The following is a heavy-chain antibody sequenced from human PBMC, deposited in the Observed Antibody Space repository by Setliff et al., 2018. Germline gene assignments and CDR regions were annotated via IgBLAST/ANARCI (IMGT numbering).Heavy chain of an antibody. V-gene: IGHV4-30-4*08. CDR2: IYHSWSA. D-gene: IGHD1-26*01. CDR1: GDSISSGDYF. CDR3: AREVGTSTSSDAFDV. Sequence: SETMSLTCTVSGDSISSGDYFCSWIRQPPGKGLEWISYIYHSWSAYYNPSLKSRVTMSLDTSKNQFSLHLTYVTAADTAVYYCAREVGTSTSSDAFDVWGQGMMVTVSS. J-gene: IGHJ3*01.